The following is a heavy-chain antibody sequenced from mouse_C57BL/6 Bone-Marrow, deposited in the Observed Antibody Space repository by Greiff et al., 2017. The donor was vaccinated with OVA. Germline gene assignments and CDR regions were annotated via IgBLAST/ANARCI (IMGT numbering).Heavy chain of an antibody. CDR1: GYTFPSYW. CDR2: IDPSDSYT. CDR3: ARTSYYFYWYFDG. Sequence: QVQLQQPGAELVMPGASVKLSCKASGYTFPSYWMPWVKQRPGQGLEWIGEIDPSDSYTNYTQKFQGKSTLTVDKSSSTAYLQLSSLTSEDDAVDYCARTSYYFYWYFDGGGTGTTVTVSS. J-gene: IGHJ1*03. V-gene: IGHV1-69*01. D-gene: IGHD2-12*01.